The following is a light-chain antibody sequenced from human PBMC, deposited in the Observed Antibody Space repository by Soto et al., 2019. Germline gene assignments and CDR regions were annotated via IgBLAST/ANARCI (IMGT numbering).Light chain of an antibody. V-gene: IGKV1D-8*01. CDR1: QGISSY. Sequence: IWMKQATSLVSASGGDRVTIIWRMSQGISSYLAWYQQKPGKAPELLIYAASTLQSGFPSRFSGSGSGAYFPLTISGPQFEDFATYYCQRDSTFPSWTCDQGTKVDIK. CDR3: QRDSTFPSWT. CDR2: AAS. J-gene: IGKJ1*01.